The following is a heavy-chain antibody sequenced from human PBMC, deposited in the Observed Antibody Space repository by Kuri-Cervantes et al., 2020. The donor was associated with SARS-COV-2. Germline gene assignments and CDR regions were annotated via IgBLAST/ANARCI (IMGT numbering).Heavy chain of an antibody. D-gene: IGHD2-15*01. CDR3: ASPHCSGGSCYLGYDY. CDR1: GGSFSGYY. J-gene: IGHJ4*02. V-gene: IGHV4-34*01. CDR2: INHSGST. Sequence: ESLKISCAVYGGSFSGYYWSWIRQPPGKGLEWIGEINHSGSTNYNPSLKSRVTISVDTSKNQFSLKLSSVTAADTAVYYCASPHCSGGSCYLGYDYWGQGTLVTVSS.